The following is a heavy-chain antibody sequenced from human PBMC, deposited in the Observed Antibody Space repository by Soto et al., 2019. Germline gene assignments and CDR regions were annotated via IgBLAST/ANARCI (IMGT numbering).Heavy chain of an antibody. D-gene: IGHD3-10*01. J-gene: IGHJ4*01. CDR2: ISASGGSV. CDR3: ARGSFYIRSTYVEGV. CDR1: GFTFRNYV. Sequence: PGGSLRLSCAASGFTFRNYVMNWVRQAPGKGLEWVSSISASGGSVYNADSVKGLFTISRANSNNIQHLKKNSLREEYTADYYCARGSFYIRSTYVEGVWGRGTLVTVSS. V-gene: IGHV3-23*01.